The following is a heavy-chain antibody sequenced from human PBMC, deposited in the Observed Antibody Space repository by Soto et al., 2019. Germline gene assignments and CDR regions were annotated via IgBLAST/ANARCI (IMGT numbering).Heavy chain of an antibody. CDR3: ARAAHYSGSYYGY. V-gene: IGHV4-59*01. D-gene: IGHD1-26*01. Sequence: PSETLSLTCTVSGGSISSYYWTWIRQPPGKALEWIGYVYYNGGTNYSPSLKSRVTISLDTSKNQFSLKLTSVTAADTAVYYCARAAHYSGSYYGYWGQGTLVTVSS. CDR2: VYYNGGT. J-gene: IGHJ4*02. CDR1: GGSISSYY.